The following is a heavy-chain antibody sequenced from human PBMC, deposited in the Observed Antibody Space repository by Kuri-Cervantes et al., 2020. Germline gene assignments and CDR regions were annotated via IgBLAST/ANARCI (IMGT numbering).Heavy chain of an antibody. V-gene: IGHV4-34*01. CDR1: GGSFSGYY. Sequence: ESLKISCAVYGGSFSGYYWSWIRQPPGKGLEWIGEINHSGSTNYNPSLKSRDTISVDKSKNQFSLKLSSVTAADTAVYYCTREGLFMAVAGTRAFDIWGQGTMVTVSS. CDR3: TREGLFMAVAGTRAFDI. J-gene: IGHJ3*02. D-gene: IGHD6-19*01. CDR2: INHSGST.